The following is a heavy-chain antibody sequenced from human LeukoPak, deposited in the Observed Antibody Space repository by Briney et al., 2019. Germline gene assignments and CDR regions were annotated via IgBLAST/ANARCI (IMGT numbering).Heavy chain of an antibody. V-gene: IGHV4-4*07. Sequence: SETLSLTCSVSGGFTNSYYWSWIRQPAGKGLEWIGHIYTSGSTNYNPSLKSRVTMSVDTSKNQFSLKLSSVTAADTAVYYCAREVESGWFDPWGQGTLVTVSS. CDR2: IYTSGST. CDR3: AREVESGWFDP. D-gene: IGHD3-3*01. CDR1: GGFTNSYY. J-gene: IGHJ5*02.